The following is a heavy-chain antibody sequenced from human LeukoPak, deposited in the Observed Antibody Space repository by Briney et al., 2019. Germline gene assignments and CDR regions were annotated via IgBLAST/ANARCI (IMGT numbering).Heavy chain of an antibody. CDR3: ARDAYYYDSSGYYFRPPVGYFDY. D-gene: IGHD3-22*01. CDR1: GFTFDDYG. CDR2: INWNGGST. Sequence: GGSLRLSCAASGFTFDDYGMSWVRQAPGKGLEWVSGINWNGGSTVYADSVKGRFTIPRDNAKNSLYLQMNSLRAEDTALYYCARDAYYYDSSGYYFRPPVGYFDYWGQGTLVTVSS. V-gene: IGHV3-20*04. J-gene: IGHJ4*02.